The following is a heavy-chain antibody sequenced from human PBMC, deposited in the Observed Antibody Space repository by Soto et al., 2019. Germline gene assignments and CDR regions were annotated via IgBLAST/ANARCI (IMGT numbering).Heavy chain of an antibody. D-gene: IGHD3-10*01. CDR3: ARSGFYGSGILYFYGVDV. Sequence: QVQLVESGGGEVQPGRSLRLSCAASGFTFSAYALHWVRQAPGTGLEWLATVSYGDSNKYYAEYVNGQFTISRDNSKKKLFLQMNSLKVEDTAIYYCARSGFYGSGILYFYGVDVWGQGTTVTVSS. J-gene: IGHJ6*02. V-gene: IGHV3-30-3*01. CDR1: GFTFSAYA. CDR2: VSYGDSNK.